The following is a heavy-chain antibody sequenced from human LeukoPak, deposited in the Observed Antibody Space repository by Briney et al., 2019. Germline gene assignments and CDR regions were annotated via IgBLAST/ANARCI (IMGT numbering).Heavy chain of an antibody. CDR2: IHFSGNT. CDR1: GGSISRYY. CDR3: ARYRTAWYYFDY. V-gene: IGHV4-59*01. D-gene: IGHD2-15*01. Sequence: SETLSLTCTVSGGSISRYYWSWVRQPPGKGLEWIGYIHFSGNTNYNPSLKSRVTLSVDTSKNQFSLELSSVTAADTAVYYCARYRTAWYYFDYWGQGTLVTVSS. J-gene: IGHJ4*02.